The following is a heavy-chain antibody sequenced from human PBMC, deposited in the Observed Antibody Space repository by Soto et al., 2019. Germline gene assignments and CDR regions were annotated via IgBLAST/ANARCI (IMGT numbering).Heavy chain of an antibody. CDR2: ISYDGSNK. J-gene: IGHJ6*03. CDR1: GFTFSSYG. CDR3: AKDLVGYCSGGSCPKGSYYYMDV. Sequence: GGSLRLSCAASGFTFSSYGMHWVRQAPGKGLEWVAVISYDGSNKYYADSVKGRFTISRDNSKNTLYLQMNSLRAEDTAVYYCAKDLVGYCSGGSCPKGSYYYMDVWGKGTTVTVSS. D-gene: IGHD2-15*01. V-gene: IGHV3-30*18.